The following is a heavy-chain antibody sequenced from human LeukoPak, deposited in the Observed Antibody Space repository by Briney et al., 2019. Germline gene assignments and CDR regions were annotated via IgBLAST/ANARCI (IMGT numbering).Heavy chain of an antibody. D-gene: IGHD3-3*01. V-gene: IGHV1-69*06. CDR3: ARSLFRFLEWSYRSYYYYYMDV. CDR1: GYTFGSYG. CDR2: IIPIFGTV. Sequence: SVKVSCKASGYTFGSYGITWVRQAPGQGLEWMGGIIPIFGTVNYAQKFQGRVTITADKSTSTAYMELSSLRSEDTAVYYCARSLFRFLEWSYRSYYYYYMDVWGKGTTVTVSS. J-gene: IGHJ6*03.